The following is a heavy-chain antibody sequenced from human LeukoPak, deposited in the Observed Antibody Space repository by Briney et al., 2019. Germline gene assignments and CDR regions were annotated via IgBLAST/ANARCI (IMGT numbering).Heavy chain of an antibody. Sequence: MTSETLSLTCAVYGGSFSGYYWSWIRQPPGKGLEWIGEINHSGSTNYNPSLKSRVTISVDTSKNQFSLKLNSVTVADTAVYYCARGGYSYGFWGQGTLVTVSS. J-gene: IGHJ4*02. CDR1: GGSFSGYY. D-gene: IGHD5-18*01. V-gene: IGHV4-34*01. CDR2: INHSGST. CDR3: ARGGYSYGF.